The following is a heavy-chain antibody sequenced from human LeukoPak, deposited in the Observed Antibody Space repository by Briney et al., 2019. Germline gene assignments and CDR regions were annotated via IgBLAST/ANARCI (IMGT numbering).Heavy chain of an antibody. CDR2: IYYSGST. CDR1: GGSISSYY. V-gene: IGHV4-59*01. CDR3: ARRDPDSEGVDV. D-gene: IGHD1-26*01. J-gene: IGHJ6*02. Sequence: PSETLSLTCTVSGGSISSYYWSWIRQPPGKGLEWIGYIYYSGSTNYNPSLKSRVTISVDTSKNQFSLKLSSVTAADTAVYYCARRDPDSEGVDVWGQGTTVTVSS.